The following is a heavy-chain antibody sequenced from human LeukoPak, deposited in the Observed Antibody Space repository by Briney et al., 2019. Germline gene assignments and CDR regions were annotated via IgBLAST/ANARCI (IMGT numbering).Heavy chain of an antibody. Sequence: PGGSLRLSCAASGFTFSTYWMNWVRQAPGKGLEWVANINQVGSEKYYVDSVKGRFTISRDNAKNSLYLQMDSLRAEDTAVFYCARSPARGGVAGFFDLWDQGTLVPVSS. CDR3: ARSPARGGVAGFFDL. D-gene: IGHD2-8*02. CDR1: GFTFSTYW. CDR2: INQVGSEK. V-gene: IGHV3-7*01. J-gene: IGHJ4*02.